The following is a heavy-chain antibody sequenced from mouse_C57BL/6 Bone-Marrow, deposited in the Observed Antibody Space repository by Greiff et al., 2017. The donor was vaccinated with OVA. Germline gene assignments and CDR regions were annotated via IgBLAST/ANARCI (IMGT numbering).Heavy chain of an antibody. CDR1: GYTFTSYW. CDR2: INPSSGYT. Sequence: VQLQESGAELAKPGASVKLSCKASGYTFTSYWMHWVKQRPGQGLEWIGYINPSSGYTKDNQQFKDKATLTADKSSSTAYMQLSSLTYEDSAVYYCASGGYAKDYYAMDYWGQGTSVTVSS. D-gene: IGHD2-2*01. J-gene: IGHJ4*01. CDR3: ASGGYAKDYYAMDY. V-gene: IGHV1-7*01.